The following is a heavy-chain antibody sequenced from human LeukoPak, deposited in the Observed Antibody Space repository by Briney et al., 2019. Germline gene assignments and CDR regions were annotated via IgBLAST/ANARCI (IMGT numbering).Heavy chain of an antibody. CDR2: ISAYSGNT. J-gene: IGHJ4*02. V-gene: IGHV1-18*01. CDR3: ARTGGFGVVTMYYFDY. D-gene: IGHD3-3*01. CDR1: GYTFTSYG. Sequence: ASVKVSCKASGYTFTSYGISWVRQAPGQGLEWMGWISAYSGNTNYAQKLQGRVTVTTDTSTSTAYMELRSLRSDDTAVYYCARTGGFGVVTMYYFDYWGQGTLVTVSS.